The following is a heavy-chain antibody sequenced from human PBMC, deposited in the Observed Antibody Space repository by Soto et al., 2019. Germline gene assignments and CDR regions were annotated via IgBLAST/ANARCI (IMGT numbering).Heavy chain of an antibody. D-gene: IGHD3-22*01. CDR1: GDSVSSNSAA. V-gene: IGHV6-1*01. Sequence: PSQTLSLTCAISGDSVSSNSAAWNWIRQSPSRGLEWLGRTYYRSKWYNDYAVSVKSRIAINPDTSKNQFSLQLNSVTPEDTAVYYCARAGDYYDSSGSPYFDYWGQGTLVTVSS. CDR2: TYYRSKWYN. CDR3: ARAGDYYDSSGSPYFDY. J-gene: IGHJ4*02.